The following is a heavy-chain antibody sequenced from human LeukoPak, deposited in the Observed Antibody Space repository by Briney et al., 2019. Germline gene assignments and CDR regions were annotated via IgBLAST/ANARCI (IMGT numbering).Heavy chain of an antibody. V-gene: IGHV3-30*18. Sequence: GGSLRLSCAASGFTFSSYGMHWVRQAPGKGLEWVAVISYDGSNKYYADSVKGRFTISRDNSKNTLYLQMNSLRAEDTAVYYCANLFHYDFWSDLEGYWGQGTLVTVSS. CDR2: ISYDGSNK. CDR3: ANLFHYDFWSDLEGY. J-gene: IGHJ4*02. CDR1: GFTFSSYG. D-gene: IGHD3-3*01.